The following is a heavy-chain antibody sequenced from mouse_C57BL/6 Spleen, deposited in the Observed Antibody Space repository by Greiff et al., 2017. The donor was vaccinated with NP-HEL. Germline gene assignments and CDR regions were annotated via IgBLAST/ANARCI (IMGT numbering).Heavy chain of an antibody. Sequence: QVQLQQPGAELVMPGASVKLSCKASGYTFTSYWMHWVKQRPGQGLEWIGEIDPSDSYTNYNQKFKGKSTLTVDKSSSTAYMQLSSLTSEDSAVYYCARNNYDYDGRGFDYWGQGTTLTVSS. CDR3: ARNNYDYDGRGFDY. D-gene: IGHD2-4*01. J-gene: IGHJ2*01. V-gene: IGHV1-69*01. CDR1: GYTFTSYW. CDR2: IDPSDSYT.